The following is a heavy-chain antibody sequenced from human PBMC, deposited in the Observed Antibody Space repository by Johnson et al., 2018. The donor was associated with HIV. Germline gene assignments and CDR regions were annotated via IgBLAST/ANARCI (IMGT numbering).Heavy chain of an antibody. CDR3: ARAFLSHYYDSSGPVDI. V-gene: IGHV3-20*04. Sequence: VYLVESGGGVVRPGGSLRLSCAASGFTFDDYGMRWVRQAPGKGLEWVSGINWNGGSTGYADSVKGRFTISRDNAKNSLYLQMNSLRAEDTALYYCARAFLSHYYDSSGPVDIWGQGTMVTVSS. CDR1: GFTFDDYG. CDR2: INWNGGST. D-gene: IGHD3-22*01. J-gene: IGHJ3*02.